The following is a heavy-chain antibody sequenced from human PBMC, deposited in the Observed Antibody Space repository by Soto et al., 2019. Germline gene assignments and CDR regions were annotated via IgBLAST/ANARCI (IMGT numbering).Heavy chain of an antibody. J-gene: IGHJ6*02. Sequence: SETLSLTCTVSGGSISSGGYYWSWIRQHPGKGLEWIGYIYYSGSTYYNPSLKSRVTISVDTSKNQFSLQMSSITAADTAVYYCARGVLLAPDVWGQGTTVTVCS. CDR3: ARGVLLAPDV. CDR1: GGSISSGGYY. V-gene: IGHV4-31*03. D-gene: IGHD1-26*01. CDR2: IYYSGST.